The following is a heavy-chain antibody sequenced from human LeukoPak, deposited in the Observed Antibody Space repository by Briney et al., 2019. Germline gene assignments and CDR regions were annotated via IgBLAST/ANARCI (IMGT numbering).Heavy chain of an antibody. CDR2: ISSSGSTI. V-gene: IGHV3-11*01. J-gene: IGHJ4*02. CDR3: ARLRVAATEGYFDY. Sequence: SGGSLRLSCAASGFTFSDYYMSWIRQAPGKGLEWVSYISSSGSTIYYADSVKGRFTISRDNAKNSLYLQMNSLRAEDTAVYYCARLRVAATEGYFDYWGQGTLVTVSS. CDR1: GFTFSDYY. D-gene: IGHD1-26*01.